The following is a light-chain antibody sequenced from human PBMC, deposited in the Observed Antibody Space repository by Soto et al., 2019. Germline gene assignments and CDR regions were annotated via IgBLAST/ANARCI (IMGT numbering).Light chain of an antibody. CDR3: GSYTTSSNYV. CDR1: IIDVGSYNY. CDR2: DVS. J-gene: IGLJ1*01. V-gene: IGLV2-14*03. Sequence: QSVVTQPASVSGSPGQSITISCTGTIIDVGSYNYVSWYQQYPGKAPKLMIYDVSTRPSVVSDRFSGSKSGNTASLTISGLRAEDEADYYCGSYTTSSNYVFGTGTKVTVL.